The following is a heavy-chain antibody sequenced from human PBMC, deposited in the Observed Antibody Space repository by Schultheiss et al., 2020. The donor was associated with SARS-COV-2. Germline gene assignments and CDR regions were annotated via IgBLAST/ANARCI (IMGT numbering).Heavy chain of an antibody. V-gene: IGHV1-18*01. Sequence: ASVKVSCKASGYTFSSYGISWVRQAPGQGLEWMGWISTYNGNTNYAQKLQGRVTMTTDTSTSTAYMELRSLRSDDTAVYYCARVPWGGGSSDYWGQGTLVTVSS. D-gene: IGHD2-15*01. CDR3: ARVPWGGGSSDY. CDR2: ISTYNGNT. J-gene: IGHJ4*02. CDR1: GYTFSSYG.